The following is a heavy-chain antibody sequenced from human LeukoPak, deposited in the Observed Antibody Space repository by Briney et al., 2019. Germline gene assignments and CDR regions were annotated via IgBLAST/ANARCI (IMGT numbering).Heavy chain of an antibody. Sequence: SQTLSLTCTVSGGSISSDNYYWTWIRQPAGKGLEWIGHIYTSGTTNYNPSLKSRVTILLDTSKNQFSLNLNSVTAADTAIYYCARMFEYWGQGTLVTVSS. CDR3: ARMFEY. J-gene: IGHJ4*02. CDR2: IYTSGTT. CDR1: GGSISSDNYY. V-gene: IGHV4-61*09.